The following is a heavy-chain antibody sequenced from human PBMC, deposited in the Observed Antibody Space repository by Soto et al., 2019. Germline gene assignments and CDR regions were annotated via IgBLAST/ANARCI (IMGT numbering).Heavy chain of an antibody. CDR2: INHSGST. CDR3: ARNNHWFDP. Sequence: SETLSLTCAVYGGSFSGYYWSWIRQPPGKGLEWIGEINHSGSTNYNPSLKSRVTISVDTSKNQFSLKLSSVTAADTAVYYCARNNHWFDPWGQGTLVTVPS. CDR1: GGSFSGYY. J-gene: IGHJ5*02. V-gene: IGHV4-34*01.